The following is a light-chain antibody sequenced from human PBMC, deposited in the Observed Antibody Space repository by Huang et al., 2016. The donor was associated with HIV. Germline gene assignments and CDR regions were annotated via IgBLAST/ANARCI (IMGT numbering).Light chain of an antibody. CDR2: AAS. CDR1: QSISRY. V-gene: IGKV1-39*01. J-gene: IGKJ5*01. CDR3: QQSYSTPSIT. Sequence: DIQMTQSPSSLSASVGDRVTLTCRASQSISRYLNWYQQKPGKAPKRLLYAASRLQSGVPSRFSGSGYGTDFTLTISSLQPEDFATYYCQQSYSTPSITFGQGTRLEMK.